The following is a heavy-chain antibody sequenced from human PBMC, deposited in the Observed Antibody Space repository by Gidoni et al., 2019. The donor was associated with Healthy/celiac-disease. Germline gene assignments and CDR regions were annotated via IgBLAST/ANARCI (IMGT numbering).Heavy chain of an antibody. CDR1: GGTFSSYA. D-gene: IGHD3-16*02. Sequence: QVQLVQSGAEVTKPGSSVKFSCKASGGTFSSYAISWVRQAPGQGLEWMGGIIHIFGTANYAQKFKGRVTITADESTSTAYMELSSLRSEDTAVYYCARVLRLGELSLSGFLDYWGQGTLVTVSS. CDR2: IIHIFGTA. V-gene: IGHV1-69*01. CDR3: ARVLRLGELSLSGFLDY. J-gene: IGHJ4*02.